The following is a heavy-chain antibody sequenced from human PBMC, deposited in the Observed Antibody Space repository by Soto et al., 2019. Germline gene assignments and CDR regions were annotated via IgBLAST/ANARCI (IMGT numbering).Heavy chain of an antibody. D-gene: IGHD5-12*01. CDR2: IYPGDSET. V-gene: IGHV5-51*01. CDR3: ARHGRSRSSDYVTKWYFDL. J-gene: IGHJ2*01. CDR1: GYTFSNHW. Sequence: EVLLVQSGAEVQKPGESLRISCKGSGYTFSNHWIGWVRQLPGKGLEWMGIIYPGDSETRYSPFLEGHISISVDKSIKTAYLQWRSLKASDTAMYYCARHGRSRSSDYVTKWYFDLWGRGTLVTVSS.